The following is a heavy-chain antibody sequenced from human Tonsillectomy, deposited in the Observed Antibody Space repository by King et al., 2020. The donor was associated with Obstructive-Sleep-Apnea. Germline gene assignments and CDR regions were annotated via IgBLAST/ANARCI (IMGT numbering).Heavy chain of an antibody. V-gene: IGHV3-23*04. J-gene: IGHJ4*02. CDR3: AKDLQGGWGIDY. D-gene: IGHD7-27*01. CDR1: GFTFSSYA. CDR2: ISGSGGST. Sequence: VQLVESGGGLVQPGGSLRLSCAASGFTFSSYAMSWVRQAPGKGLEWVSTISGSGGSTYYADSVKGRFTSSRDNSKNTRYLQMNSRRAEDTAVYYCAKDLQGGWGIDYWGQGTLVTVSS.